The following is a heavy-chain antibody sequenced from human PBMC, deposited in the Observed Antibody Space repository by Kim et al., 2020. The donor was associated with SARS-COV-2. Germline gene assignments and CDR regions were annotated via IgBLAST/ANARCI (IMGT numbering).Heavy chain of an antibody. CDR2: ISGSGGST. CDR3: AKDGLRTVAAAGSIDY. Sequence: GGSLRLSCAASGFTFSSYAMSWVRQAPGKGLEWVSAISGSGGSTYYADSVKGRFTISRDNSKNTLYLQMNSLRAEDTAVYYCAKDGLRTVAAAGSIDYWGQGTLVTVSS. D-gene: IGHD6-13*01. V-gene: IGHV3-23*01. CDR1: GFTFSSYA. J-gene: IGHJ4*02.